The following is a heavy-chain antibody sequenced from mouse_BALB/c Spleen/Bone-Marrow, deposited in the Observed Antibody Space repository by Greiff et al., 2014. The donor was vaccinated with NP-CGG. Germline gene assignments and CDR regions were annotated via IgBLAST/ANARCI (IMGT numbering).Heavy chain of an antibody. CDR1: GYTFTEHA. J-gene: IGHJ4*01. CDR2: ISTYSGNT. CDR3: GRPIHYYGYDVMDY. D-gene: IGHD1-2*01. Sequence: QVQLQQSGPELVRPGVSVKISCKGSGYTFTEHAMHWVRQSHAKSLEWIGLISTYSGNTNYNQKFKGKATMTVDKSSSTAYMELARLTSDDSAIYYCGRPIHYYGYDVMDYWGQGTSVTVSS. V-gene: IGHV1-67*01.